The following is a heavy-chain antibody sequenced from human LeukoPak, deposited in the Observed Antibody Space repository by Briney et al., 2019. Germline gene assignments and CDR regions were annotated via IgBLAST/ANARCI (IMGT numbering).Heavy chain of an antibody. V-gene: IGHV3-30*04. Sequence: PGRSLRLSCAASGFTFSSYAMHWVRQAPGKGLEGVAVISYDGSNKYYADSVKGRFTISRDNSKNTLYLQMNSLRAEDTAVYYCARGWGIVGAPIDYWGQGTLVTVSS. CDR3: ARGWGIVGAPIDY. J-gene: IGHJ4*02. CDR2: ISYDGSNK. CDR1: GFTFSSYA. D-gene: IGHD1-26*01.